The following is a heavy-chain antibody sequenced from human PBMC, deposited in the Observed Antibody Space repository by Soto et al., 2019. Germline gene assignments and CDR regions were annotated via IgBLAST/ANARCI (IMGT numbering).Heavy chain of an antibody. J-gene: IGHJ4*02. D-gene: IGHD3-10*01. Sequence: EVQLVESGGGLVKPGVSLRLSCTASGFTFSRSAMNWVRQAPGKGLEWVSSVSSDSAYIYYADSVKGRFTISRDNAETSLYLQMNNLRAEDTAVYYCARDRGGGALDYWAQGTLVTVSS. CDR1: GFTFSRSA. V-gene: IGHV3-21*01. CDR3: ARDRGGGALDY. CDR2: VSSDSAYI.